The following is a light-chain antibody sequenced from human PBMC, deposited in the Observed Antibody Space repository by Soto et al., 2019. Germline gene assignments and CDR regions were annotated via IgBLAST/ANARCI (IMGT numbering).Light chain of an antibody. J-gene: IGKJ2*01. V-gene: IGKV1-39*01. Sequence: DIHMTQSPSSLSEFVGDRVTISCRASQSISSYLNWYQQKPGKAPELLIYAASNLQSAVPSRFSGSGSGTDFTLTISSLLPEDFTTYYCQQTYNTPYTFGQGTKLEIK. CDR3: QQTYNTPYT. CDR2: AAS. CDR1: QSISSY.